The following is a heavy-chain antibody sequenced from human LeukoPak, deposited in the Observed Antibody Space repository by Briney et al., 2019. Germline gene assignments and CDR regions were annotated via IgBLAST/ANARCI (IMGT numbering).Heavy chain of an antibody. CDR1: GFTFDDYG. CDR2: INWNGGST. CDR3: AKSGRNYYYYYMDV. Sequence: GGSLRLSXAASGFTFDDYGMSWVRQAPGKGLEWVSGINWNGGSTVYADSVKGRFTISRDNAKNSLYLQMNSLRAEDTALYYCAKSGRNYYYYYMDVWGKGTTVTVSS. D-gene: IGHD2-15*01. V-gene: IGHV3-20*04. J-gene: IGHJ6*03.